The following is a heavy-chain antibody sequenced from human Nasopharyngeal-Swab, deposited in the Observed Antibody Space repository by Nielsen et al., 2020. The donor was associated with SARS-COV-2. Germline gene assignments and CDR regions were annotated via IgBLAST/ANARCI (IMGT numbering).Heavy chain of an antibody. V-gene: IGHV1-69*01. Sequence: WVRQAPGQVLEWMGGIIPIFGTANYAQKFQGRVTITADESTSTAYMELSSLRSEDTAVYYCARGGITIFGVVSNLDYWGQGTLVTVSS. CDR2: IIPIFGTA. D-gene: IGHD3-3*01. CDR3: ARGGITIFGVVSNLDY. J-gene: IGHJ4*02.